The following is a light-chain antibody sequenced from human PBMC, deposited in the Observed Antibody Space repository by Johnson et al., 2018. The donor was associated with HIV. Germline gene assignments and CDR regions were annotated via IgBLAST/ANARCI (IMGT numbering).Light chain of an antibody. V-gene: IGLV1-51*02. CDR2: ENN. Sequence: QSLLTQPPSVSAAPGQKVTISCSGSSSNIGINYVSWYQQLPGTAPKLLIYENNKRPSGIPDRFSGSKSGTSAALGITGLQTGDEADYYCGTWDSSLSAHYVFGTGTKITVL. CDR1: SSNIGINY. CDR3: GTWDSSLSAHYV. J-gene: IGLJ1*01.